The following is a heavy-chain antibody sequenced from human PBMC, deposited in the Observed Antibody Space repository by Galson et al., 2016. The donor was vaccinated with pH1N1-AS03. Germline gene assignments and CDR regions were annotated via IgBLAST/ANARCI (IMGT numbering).Heavy chain of an antibody. CDR3: TTAHGSGHGESDY. V-gene: IGHV3-15*01. CDR1: GFIFRNVW. CDR2: IKSEGDGGGAS. D-gene: IGHD3-10*01. J-gene: IGHJ4*01. Sequence: SLRLSCAASGFIFRNVWMTWVRQAPGKRLEWVGHIKSEGDGGGASDHAAPVKGRFTISRDDSENTLYLQMNSLKSKATGVYYCTTAHGSGHGESDYWGHGTLVTVSS.